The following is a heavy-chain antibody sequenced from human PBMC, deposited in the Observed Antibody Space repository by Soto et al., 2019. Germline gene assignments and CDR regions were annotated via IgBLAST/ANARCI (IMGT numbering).Heavy chain of an antibody. D-gene: IGHD3-16*01. V-gene: IGHV3-15*01. J-gene: IGHJ4*02. Sequence: PGGSLRLSCAASGFTFTNAWMTWVRQAPGKGLEWVGRIKNNTDGGALEYAAPLKDRFTISRDDSRSTLYLQLNSLKPEDTAVYYCAARPAPYYADWSLDYWGQGTLVTVSS. CDR2: IKNNTDGGAL. CDR3: AARPAPYYADWSLDY. CDR1: GFTFTNAW.